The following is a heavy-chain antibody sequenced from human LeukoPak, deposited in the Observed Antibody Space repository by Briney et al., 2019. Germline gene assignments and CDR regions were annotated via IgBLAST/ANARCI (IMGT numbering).Heavy chain of an antibody. D-gene: IGHD5-18*01. J-gene: IGHJ4*02. V-gene: IGHV4-61*02. CDR1: GGSITSGSYY. Sequence: ASETLSLTCTVSGGSITSGSYYWSWIRQPAGKGLEWIGRIYTSGSTDYNPSLKSRVTISVDTSKNQFSLKLSSVTAADTAVYYCARGSYGPSLDYWGQGTLVTVSS. CDR3: ARGSYGPSLDY. CDR2: IYTSGST.